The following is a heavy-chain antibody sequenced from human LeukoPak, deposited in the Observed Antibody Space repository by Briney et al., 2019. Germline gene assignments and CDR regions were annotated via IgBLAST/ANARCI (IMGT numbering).Heavy chain of an antibody. CDR2: IYYSVST. J-gene: IGHJ4*02. CDR3: ARGRYCSSTSCYGLNDY. CDR1: GGSISSGGYY. Sequence: PSETLSLTCTVSGGSISSGGYYWSWIRQHPGKGLEWIGYIYYSVSTYYNPSLKSRVTISVDTSKNQFSLKLRSVTAADTAVYYCARGRYCSSTSCYGLNDYWGQGTLVTVSS. D-gene: IGHD2-2*01. V-gene: IGHV4-31*03.